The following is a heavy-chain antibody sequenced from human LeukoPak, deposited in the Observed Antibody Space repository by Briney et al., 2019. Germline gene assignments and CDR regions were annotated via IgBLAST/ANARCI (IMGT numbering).Heavy chain of an antibody. Sequence: GGSLRLSCTASGFTFSDYAMSWFRQAPGKGLEWVGFIRSKANGGTTEYVASVKGRYTISRDDSKNTLYLQMNSLKTEDTAVYYCTTDGVGVEGATYDNWGQGTLVSVSS. V-gene: IGHV3-49*03. J-gene: IGHJ4*02. CDR3: TTDGVGVEGATYDN. D-gene: IGHD1-26*01. CDR2: IRSKANGGTT. CDR1: GFTFSDYA.